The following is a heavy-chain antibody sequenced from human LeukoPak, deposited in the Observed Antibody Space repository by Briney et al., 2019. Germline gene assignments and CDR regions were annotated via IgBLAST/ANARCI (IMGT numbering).Heavy chain of an antibody. CDR3: ARGEGNYYYYYYYMDV. D-gene: IGHD1-7*01. Sequence: GASVKVSCKASGYTFTSYDINWVRQATGQGLEWMGWMNLNSGNTGYAQKFQGRVTITRNTSISTAYMELSSLRSEDTAVYYCARGEGNYYYYYYYMDVWGKGTTVTVSS. CDR2: MNLNSGNT. CDR1: GYTFTSYD. J-gene: IGHJ6*03. V-gene: IGHV1-8*03.